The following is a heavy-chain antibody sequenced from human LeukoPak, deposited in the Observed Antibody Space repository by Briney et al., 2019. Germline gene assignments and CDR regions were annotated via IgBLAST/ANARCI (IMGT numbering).Heavy chain of an antibody. D-gene: IGHD6-6*01. CDR1: DGSISSYY. J-gene: IGHJ4*02. CDR3: ARQWYSSSEQIDY. V-gene: IGHV4-39*01. CDR2: IYYSGST. Sequence: SETLSLTCTVSDGSISSYYWGWIRQPPGKGLEWIGSIYYSGSTYYNPTLKSRVTISVDTSKNQFSLKLSSVTAADTAVYYCARQWYSSSEQIDYWGQGTLVTVSS.